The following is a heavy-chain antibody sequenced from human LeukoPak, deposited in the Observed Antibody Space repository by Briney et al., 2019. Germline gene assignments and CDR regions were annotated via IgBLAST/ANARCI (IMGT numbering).Heavy chain of an antibody. V-gene: IGHV1-2*02. Sequence: GASVKISCKASGYTFTGYYMHWVRQAPGQGLEWMGWINPNSGGTNYAQKFQGRVTMTRDTSISTAYMELSRLRSDDTAVYYCALPYTNTVASFDYWGQGTLVTVSS. D-gene: IGHD4-17*01. CDR3: ALPYTNTVASFDY. CDR2: INPNSGGT. J-gene: IGHJ4*02. CDR1: GYTFTGYY.